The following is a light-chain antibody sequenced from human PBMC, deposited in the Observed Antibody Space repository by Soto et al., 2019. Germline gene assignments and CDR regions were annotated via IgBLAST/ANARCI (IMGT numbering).Light chain of an antibody. CDR3: QHRSNWPA. Sequence: EVVLTQSPAILSLSPGERATLSCRASQSIGSTLAWYQQRSGQAPRLLIYDASSRATGIPGRISGSGSGTDFTLTISSLEVEDFAVYYCQHRSNWPAFGGGTKVEIK. CDR2: DAS. CDR1: QSIGST. J-gene: IGKJ4*01. V-gene: IGKV3-11*01.